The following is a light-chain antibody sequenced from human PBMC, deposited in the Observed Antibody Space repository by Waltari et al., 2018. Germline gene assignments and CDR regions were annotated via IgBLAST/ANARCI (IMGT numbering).Light chain of an antibody. Sequence: QSALTQPASVSGAPGQSATISRTSDLGSYDYFSLYQHHPGRAPKLLLYEAFKRPSGVPSRFSGSTYGNTASLTISGLQAEDEADYYCCSFLASNTADVTFGVGTKLTVL. CDR3: CSFLASNTADVT. CDR2: EAF. J-gene: IGLJ2*01. V-gene: IGLV2-23*01. CDR1: DLGSYDY.